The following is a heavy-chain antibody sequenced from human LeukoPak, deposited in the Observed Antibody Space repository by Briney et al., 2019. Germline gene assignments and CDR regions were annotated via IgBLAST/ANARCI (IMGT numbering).Heavy chain of an antibody. CDR1: GFTFEDYA. Sequence: GGSLRLSCAASGFTFEDYAMHWVRQGPGKGLEWVSLISGNGNNIYYADSVKGRFTISRDNSKNSLYLQMNSLRTEDTASYYCAKDLPQYYDFWSGYYGGFDYWGQGTLVTVSS. J-gene: IGHJ4*02. D-gene: IGHD3-3*01. CDR2: ISGNGNNI. CDR3: AKDLPQYYDFWSGYYGGFDY. V-gene: IGHV3-43*02.